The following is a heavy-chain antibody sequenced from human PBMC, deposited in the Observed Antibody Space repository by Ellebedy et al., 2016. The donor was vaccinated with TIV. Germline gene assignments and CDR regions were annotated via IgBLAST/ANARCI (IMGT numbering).Heavy chain of an antibody. Sequence: GGSLRLXCAASALTISRYGMHLVRQASDKGLEWVAVISYDGSSKDYADSAKGRFSISRDNSQNKLLLQMNSLIAEDTAVYYCAKESRDGNNYFFDYWGQGTLVTVSS. J-gene: IGHJ4*02. D-gene: IGHD5-24*01. V-gene: IGHV3-30*18. CDR3: AKESRDGNNYFFDY. CDR2: ISYDGSSK. CDR1: ALTISRYG.